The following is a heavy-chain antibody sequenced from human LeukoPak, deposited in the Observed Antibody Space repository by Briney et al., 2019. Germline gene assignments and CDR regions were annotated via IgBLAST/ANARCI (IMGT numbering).Heavy chain of an antibody. D-gene: IGHD3-10*01. CDR3: ARFRSDRAPRGFDP. Sequence: ASVKVSCKASGYTFTSYDINWVRQATGQGLEWTGWMNPNSGNTGYAQKFQGRVTITRNTSISTAYMELSSLRSEDTAVYYCARFRSDRAPRGFDPWGQGTLVTVSS. CDR2: MNPNSGNT. V-gene: IGHV1-8*03. J-gene: IGHJ5*02. CDR1: GYTFTSYD.